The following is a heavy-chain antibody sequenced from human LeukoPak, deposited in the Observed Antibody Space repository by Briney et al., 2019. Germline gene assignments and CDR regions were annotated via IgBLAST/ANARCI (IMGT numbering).Heavy chain of an antibody. CDR2: IYYSGST. CDR1: GGSISSGGHC. Sequence: SETLSLTCTVSGGSISSGGHCWNWIRQHPGKGLEWIGYIYYSGSTYYNPSLKSRVTISLGTSKNQFSLKLSSVTAADTAVYYCARAVDYGSGSSYRFFFDSWGQGSLVTVSS. CDR3: ARAVDYGSGSSYRFFFDS. J-gene: IGHJ4*02. D-gene: IGHD3-10*01. V-gene: IGHV4-31*03.